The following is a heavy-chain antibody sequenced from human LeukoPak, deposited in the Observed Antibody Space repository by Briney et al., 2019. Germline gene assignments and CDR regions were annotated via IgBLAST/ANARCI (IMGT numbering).Heavy chain of an antibody. V-gene: IGHV3-11*01. CDR1: GFTFSDYY. Sequence: KPGGSLRLSCAASGFTFSDYYMSWIRQAPGKGLEWVSYISSSCSTIYYADSVKGRFTISRDNAKNSLYLQMNSLRAEDTAVYYCATSYSYGQPEFDYWGQGTLVTVSS. D-gene: IGHD5-18*01. CDR2: ISSSCSTI. CDR3: ATSYSYGQPEFDY. J-gene: IGHJ4*02.